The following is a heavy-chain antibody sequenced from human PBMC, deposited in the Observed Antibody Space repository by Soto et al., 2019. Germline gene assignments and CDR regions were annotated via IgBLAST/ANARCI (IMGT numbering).Heavy chain of an antibody. D-gene: IGHD3-10*01. CDR1: GGSISSSSYY. J-gene: IGHJ5*02. Sequence: SETLSLTCTVSGGSISSSSYYWGWIRQPPGKGLEWIGYIYYSGSTNYNPSLKSRVTISVDTSKNQFSLKLSSVTAADTAVYYCARQGTYGSGSYYPNWFDPWGQGTLVTVSS. V-gene: IGHV4-61*05. CDR3: ARQGTYGSGSYYPNWFDP. CDR2: IYYSGST.